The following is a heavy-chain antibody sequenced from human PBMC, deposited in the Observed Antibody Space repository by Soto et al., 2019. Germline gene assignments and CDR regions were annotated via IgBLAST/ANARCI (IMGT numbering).Heavy chain of an antibody. Sequence: GGSLRLSCTASGFTFGDYAMSWFRQAPGKGLEWVGFIRSKAYGGKTEYAASVKGRFTISRDYSKSIDYLQMNSLKTEDTAVYYCTRESGSGWYHSHYWGQGTLVTVSS. CDR1: GFTFGDYA. D-gene: IGHD6-19*01. V-gene: IGHV3-49*03. J-gene: IGHJ4*02. CDR2: IRSKAYGGKT. CDR3: TRESGSGWYHSHY.